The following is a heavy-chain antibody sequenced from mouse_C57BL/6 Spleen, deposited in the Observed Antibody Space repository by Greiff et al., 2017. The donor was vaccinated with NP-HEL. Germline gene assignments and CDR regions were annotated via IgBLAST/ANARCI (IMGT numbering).Heavy chain of an antibody. CDR3: AKHEDSSGYFDY. D-gene: IGHD3-2*02. CDR2: FYPGSGSI. J-gene: IGHJ2*01. Sequence: QVQLQQSGAELVKPGASVKLSCKASGYTFTEYTIHWVKQRSGQGLEWIGWFYPGSGSIKYNETFKDKATLTADKYSSTVYMELSRVTSEDSAVYFWAKHEDSSGYFDYWGQGTTLTVSS. CDR1: GYTFTEYT. V-gene: IGHV1-62-2*01.